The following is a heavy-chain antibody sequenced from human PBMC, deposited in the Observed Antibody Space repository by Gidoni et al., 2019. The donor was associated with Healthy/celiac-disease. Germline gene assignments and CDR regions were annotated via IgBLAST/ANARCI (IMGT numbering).Heavy chain of an antibody. Sequence: EVQLLEAGGGLVQPARSLRLSCAASGFPFDDYAMLWVRQAPGKGLGWVLGSSWNGGSIGYADSVKGRFTISRDNAKNSLYLQMNSLRAEDTALYYCAKERRGASDAFDIWGQGTMVTVSS. V-gene: IGHV3-9*01. CDR2: SSWNGGSI. CDR3: AKERRGASDAFDI. D-gene: IGHD1-26*01. J-gene: IGHJ3*02. CDR1: GFPFDDYA.